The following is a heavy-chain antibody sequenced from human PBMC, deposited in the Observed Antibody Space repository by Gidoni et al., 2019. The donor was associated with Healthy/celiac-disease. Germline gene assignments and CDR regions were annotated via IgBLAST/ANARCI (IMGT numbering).Heavy chain of an antibody. CDR3: ARAAMVRGVINWFDP. Sequence: QVQLQESGPGLVKPSETLSLTCTVSGGSISSYYWSWIRPPPGKGLEWIGYIYYSGSTNYNPSLKSRVTISVDTSKNQFSLKLSSVTAADTAVYYCARAAMVRGVINWFDPWGQGTLVTVSS. D-gene: IGHD3-10*01. V-gene: IGHV4-59*01. J-gene: IGHJ5*02. CDR1: GGSISSYY. CDR2: IYYSGST.